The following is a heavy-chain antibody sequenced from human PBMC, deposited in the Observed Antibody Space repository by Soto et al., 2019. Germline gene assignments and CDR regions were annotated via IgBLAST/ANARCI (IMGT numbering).Heavy chain of an antibody. CDR2: MNPNSGNT. J-gene: IGHJ5*02. V-gene: IGHV1-8*01. CDR3: ARGERGGSYVDP. D-gene: IGHD1-26*01. Sequence: QVQLVQSGAEVKKPGASVKVSCKASGYTFTSYDVNWVRQATGQGLEWMGWMNPNSGNTGYSQKFQGRVSMTRDTSLRTAYMDLSSLRSDDTAVYYCARGERGGSYVDPWGQGTLVTVSS. CDR1: GYTFTSYD.